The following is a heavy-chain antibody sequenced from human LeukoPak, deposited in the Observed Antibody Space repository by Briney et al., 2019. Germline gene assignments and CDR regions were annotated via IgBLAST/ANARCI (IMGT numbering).Heavy chain of an antibody. CDR1: GYTFTSFG. CDR3: ARGPRYCNSGNCYSNH. V-gene: IGHV1-18*04. CDR2: ISTDYGNT. D-gene: IGHD4-23*01. J-gene: IGHJ4*02. Sequence: GASVKVSCKASGYTFTSFGINWARQAPGQGLEWMGWISTDYGNTNYAQKFQGRVTMTTDTSMSRAYMELKSLTSDDTAVYYCARGPRYCNSGNCYSNHWGQGTLVTVSS.